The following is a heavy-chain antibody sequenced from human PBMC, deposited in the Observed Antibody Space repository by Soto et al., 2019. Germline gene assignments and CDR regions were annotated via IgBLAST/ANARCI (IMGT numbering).Heavy chain of an antibody. D-gene: IGHD2-2*01. Sequence: EASVKVSCKASGGTFSSYAISWVRQAPGQGLEWMGGIIPIFGTANYAQKFQGRVTITADESTSTAYMELSSLRSEDTAVYYCARGYCISTSCSPYYYGMDVWGQGTTVTVSS. V-gene: IGHV1-69*13. J-gene: IGHJ6*02. CDR2: IIPIFGTA. CDR1: GGTFSSYA. CDR3: ARGYCISTSCSPYYYGMDV.